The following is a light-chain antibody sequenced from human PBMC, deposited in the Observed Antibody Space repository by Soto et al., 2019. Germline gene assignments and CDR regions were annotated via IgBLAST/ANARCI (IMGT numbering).Light chain of an antibody. CDR2: EGS. J-gene: IGLJ2*01. CDR3: CSYAGSSIVV. Sequence: QSVLTQPASVSGSPGQSITISCTGTSSDVGSYNLVSWYQQHPGKAPKLMIYEGSKRPSGVSNRFSGSKSGNTASLTISGLQAEDEADYYCCSYAGSSIVVFGGGTKLPVL. CDR1: SSDVGSYNL. V-gene: IGLV2-23*01.